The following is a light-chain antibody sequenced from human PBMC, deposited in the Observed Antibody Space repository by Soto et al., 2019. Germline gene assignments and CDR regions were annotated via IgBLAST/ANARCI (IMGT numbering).Light chain of an antibody. V-gene: IGLV2-23*02. CDR1: SSDVGSYNL. CDR3: CSYAGSSPWV. CDR2: EVS. J-gene: IGLJ3*02. Sequence: QSVLTQPASVSGSPGQSITISCTGTSSDVGSYNLVSWYQQHPGKAPKLMIYEVSKRPSGVSNRFSGSKSGNTASLTISGLQAEDEADYYCCSYAGSSPWVFGGGTKLPVL.